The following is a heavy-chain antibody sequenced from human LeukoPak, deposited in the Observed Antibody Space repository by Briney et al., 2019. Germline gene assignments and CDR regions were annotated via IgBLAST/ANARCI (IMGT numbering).Heavy chain of an antibody. V-gene: IGHV3-30*02. CDR1: GFTFSSYG. J-gene: IGHJ4*02. CDR2: IRSDGSNK. Sequence: PGGSLRLSCAASGFTFSSYGMHWVRQAPGKGLEWVAFIRSDGSNKYYADSVKGRFTISRDNSKLYLQMNSLRAEDTAVYYCAKQEMSPDTAMVAYFDYWGQGTLVTVSS. D-gene: IGHD5-18*01. CDR3: AKQEMSPDTAMVAYFDY.